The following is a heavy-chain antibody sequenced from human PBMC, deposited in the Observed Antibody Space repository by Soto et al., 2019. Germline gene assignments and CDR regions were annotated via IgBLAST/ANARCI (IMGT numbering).Heavy chain of an antibody. D-gene: IGHD2-21*02. Sequence: GGSLRLSCAASGFTFTNYGMHWVRQAPGKGLEWVAVTSYDGDDKYYVDSVKGRFTISRDNSKNTLYLQMNSLRSEDTAVYYCAKGRGSAVARGDWGQYFDSWGQGTLVTVSS. J-gene: IGHJ4*02. CDR1: GFTFTNYG. CDR3: AKGRGSAVARGDWGQYFDS. CDR2: TSYDGDDK. V-gene: IGHV3-30*18.